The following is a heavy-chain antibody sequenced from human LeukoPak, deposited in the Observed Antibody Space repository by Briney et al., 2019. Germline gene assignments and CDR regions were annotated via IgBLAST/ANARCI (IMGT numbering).Heavy chain of an antibody. J-gene: IGHJ5*02. CDR2: FDPEDGET. V-gene: IGHV1-24*01. D-gene: IGHD5-18*01. CDR3: ATAGYSYGYQFDP. CDR1: GYTLTELS. Sequence: ASVKVSCTVSGYTLTELSMHWVRQAPGKGLEWMGGFDPEDGETIYAQKFQGRVTMTEDTSTDTAYMELSSLRSEDTAVYYCATAGYSYGYQFDPWGQGTLVTVSS.